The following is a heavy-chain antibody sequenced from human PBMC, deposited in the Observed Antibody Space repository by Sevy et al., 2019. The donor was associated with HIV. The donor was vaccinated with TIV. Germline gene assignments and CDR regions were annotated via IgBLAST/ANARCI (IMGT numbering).Heavy chain of an antibody. V-gene: IGHV4-59*01. D-gene: IGHD6-13*01. CDR2: SGNT. J-gene: IGHJ4*02. CDR3: AIGGPNQQQLDYFDY. CDR1: GVSISPYY. Sequence: SETLSLTCTVSGVSISPYYWAWIRQLPGKGLECIGFSGNTNYNPSLKTRVTTSVDTSKNQFSPKLSSVTAADTAIYYYAIGGPNQQQLDYFDYWGQGTLVTVSS.